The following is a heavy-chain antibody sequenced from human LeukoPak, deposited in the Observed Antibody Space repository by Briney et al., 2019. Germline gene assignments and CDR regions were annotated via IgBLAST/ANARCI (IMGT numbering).Heavy chain of an antibody. V-gene: IGHV4-38-2*01. CDR2: VYQSGIT. CDR3: ARRYSNSYFDY. J-gene: IGHJ4*02. D-gene: IGHD4-11*01. CDR1: GYSISSGYY. Sequence: SETLSLTCAVSGYSISSGYYWGWIRQPPGKGLEWIGNVYQSGITYYNASLKSRVTISVDTSKNQFSLKLNSVTAADTSVYYCARRYSNSYFDYWGQGTLVTVSS.